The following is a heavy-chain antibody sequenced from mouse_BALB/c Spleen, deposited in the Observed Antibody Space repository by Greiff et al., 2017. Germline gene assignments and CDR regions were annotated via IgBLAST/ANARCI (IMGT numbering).Heavy chain of an antibody. J-gene: IGHJ1*01. CDR2: ISYSGST. Sequence: VQVVESGPSLVKPSQTLSLTCSVTGDSITSGYWNWIRKFPGNKLEYMGYISYSGSTYYNPSLKSRISITRDTSKNQYYLQLNSVTTEDTATYYCAKTYYGNYGWYFDVWGAGTTVTVSS. CDR1: GDSITSGY. V-gene: IGHV3-8*02. CDR3: AKTYYGNYGWYFDV. D-gene: IGHD2-10*01.